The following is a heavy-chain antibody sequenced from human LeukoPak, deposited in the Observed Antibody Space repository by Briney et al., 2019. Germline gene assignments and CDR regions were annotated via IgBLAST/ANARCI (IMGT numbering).Heavy chain of an antibody. CDR2: ISGSGGST. V-gene: IGHV3-23*01. CDR1: GFTFSNYG. J-gene: IGHJ4*02. Sequence: GGSLRLSCAASGFTFSNYGMNWVRQAPGKGLEWVSTISGSGGSTYYADSVKGRFTISRDNSKNTLYLQMNSLRAEDTAIYYCAKDLLPRYYGSGFDYWGQGTLVTVSS. D-gene: IGHD3-10*01. CDR3: AKDLLPRYYGSGFDY.